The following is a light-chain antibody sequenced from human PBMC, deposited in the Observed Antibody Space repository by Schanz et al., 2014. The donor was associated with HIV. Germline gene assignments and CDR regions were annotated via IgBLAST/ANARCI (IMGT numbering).Light chain of an antibody. V-gene: IGLV1-51*02. Sequence: QSVLTQPPSVSAAPGQKVAISCSGGSSNIGDNYVSWYQQFPGTAPKLLIHGNTHRPSGVPDRFSGSKSGTSASLAISGLQADDEADYYCAAWDDSLRAWVFGGGTKLTVL. CDR3: AAWDDSLRAWV. CDR1: SSNIGDNY. CDR2: GNT. J-gene: IGLJ3*02.